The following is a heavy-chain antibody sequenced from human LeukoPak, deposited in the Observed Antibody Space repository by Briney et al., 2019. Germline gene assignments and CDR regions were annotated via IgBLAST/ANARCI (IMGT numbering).Heavy chain of an antibody. CDR3: ARDRSDYGGQHFDY. D-gene: IGHD4-23*01. J-gene: IGHJ4*02. Sequence: GGSLRLSCTASGFTFSSYGIHWVRQAPGKGLEWVAVIWYDGSNKYYADSVKGRFTISRDNSKNTLYLQMNSLRAEDTAVYYCARDRSDYGGQHFDYWGQGTLVTVSS. CDR1: GFTFSSYG. CDR2: IWYDGSNK. V-gene: IGHV3-33*08.